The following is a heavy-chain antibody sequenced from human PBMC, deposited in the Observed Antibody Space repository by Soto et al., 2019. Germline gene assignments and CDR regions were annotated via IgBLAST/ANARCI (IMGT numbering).Heavy chain of an antibody. J-gene: IGHJ3*02. Sequence: SETLSLTCAVYGGSFSGYYWSWIRQPPGKGLEWIGEINHSGSTNYNPSLKSRVTISVDTSKNQFSLKLSSVTAADTAVYYCARALLPFDIWGQGTMVTVSS. V-gene: IGHV4-34*01. CDR1: GGSFSGYY. CDR3: ARALLPFDI. CDR2: INHSGST. D-gene: IGHD5-18*01.